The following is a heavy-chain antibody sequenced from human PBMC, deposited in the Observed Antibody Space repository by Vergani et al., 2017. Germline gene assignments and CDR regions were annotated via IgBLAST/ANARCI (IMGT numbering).Heavy chain of an antibody. J-gene: IGHJ5*02. D-gene: IGHD6-19*01. Sequence: VQLVESGGGVVQPGRSLRLSCAASGFTFSSYAMSWVRQAPGKGLEWVSAISGSGGSTYYADSVKGRFTISRDNSKNTLYLQMNSLRAEDTAVYYCAKLPYSSGLYNWFDPWGQGTLVTVSS. CDR3: AKLPYSSGLYNWFDP. CDR2: ISGSGGST. CDR1: GFTFSSYA. V-gene: IGHV3-23*04.